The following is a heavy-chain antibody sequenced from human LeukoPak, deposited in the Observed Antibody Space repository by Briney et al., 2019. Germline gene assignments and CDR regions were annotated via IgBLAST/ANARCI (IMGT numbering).Heavy chain of an antibody. CDR2: ISYDGSNK. V-gene: IGHV3-30*18. J-gene: IGHJ4*02. CDR1: GFTFSSYG. CDR3: AKAGIWGYSGYDSYFDY. Sequence: PGGSLRLSCAASGFTFSSYGMHWVRQAPGKGLEWVAVISYDGSNKYYADSVKGRFTISRDNSKNTLYLQMNSLRAEDTAVYHCAKAGIWGYSGYDSYFDYWGQGTLVTVSS. D-gene: IGHD5-12*01.